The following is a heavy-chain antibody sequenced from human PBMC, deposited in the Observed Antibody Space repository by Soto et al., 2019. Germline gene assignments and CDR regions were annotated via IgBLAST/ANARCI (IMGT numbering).Heavy chain of an antibody. CDR2: MNPNSGNT. V-gene: IGHV1-8*01. J-gene: IGHJ6*03. CDR1: GYTFTSYD. D-gene: IGHD3-10*01. Sequence: QVQLVQSGAEVKKPGASVKVSCKASGYTFTSYDINWVRQATGQGLEWMGWMNPNSGNTGYAQKFQGRVTLTRNTSISTAYMELSSLRSEDTAVYYCARGLFCYGSGSYTMDVWGKGTTVTVSS. CDR3: ARGLFCYGSGSYTMDV.